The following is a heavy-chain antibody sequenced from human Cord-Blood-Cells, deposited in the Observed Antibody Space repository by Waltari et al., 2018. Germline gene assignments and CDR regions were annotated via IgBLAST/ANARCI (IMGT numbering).Heavy chain of an antibody. D-gene: IGHD3-3*01. J-gene: IGHJ4*02. CDR2: IVVGSGNT. V-gene: IGHV1-58*01. CDR3: AASRFYTDFWSRPDY. Sequence: QMQLVQSGPEVKKPGTSVKVSCKASGFTFTSSAVQWVRQARGKRLEWIGWIVVGSGNTNNAQKFQERVTITRDMSTSTAYMERSSLRSEDTAVYSCAASRFYTDFWSRPDYWGQGTLVTVSS. CDR1: GFTFTSSA.